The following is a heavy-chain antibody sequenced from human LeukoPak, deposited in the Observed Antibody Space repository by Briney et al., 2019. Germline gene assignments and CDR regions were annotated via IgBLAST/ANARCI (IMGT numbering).Heavy chain of an antibody. CDR3: ARVYQSSGISSGYFDY. CDR2: IYSSGST. J-gene: IGHJ4*02. V-gene: IGHV4-4*07. CDR1: GVSISSYY. D-gene: IGHD4-23*01. Sequence: PSETLCLTCTASGVSISSYYWSWIRQPAGKGLEWIGRIYSSGSTSYNPSLKSRVTMSVDTSKNQVSLKLNSATAADTAMYHCARVYQSSGISSGYFDYWGQGTMVTVSS.